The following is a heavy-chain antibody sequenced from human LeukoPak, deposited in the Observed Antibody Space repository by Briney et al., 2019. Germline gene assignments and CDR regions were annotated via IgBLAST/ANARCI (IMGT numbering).Heavy chain of an antibody. V-gene: IGHV3-48*03. CDR1: GFTFSSYE. CDR2: ISSSGSTI. J-gene: IGHJ4*02. CDR3: ARVGYSSGWRAPDFDQ. Sequence: GGSLRLSCAASGFTFSSYEMNWVRQAPGKGLEWVSYISSSGSTIYYADSVKGRFTISRDNAKNSLYLQMNSLRADDTAVYYCARVGYSSGWRAPDFDQWGQGTLVTVSS. D-gene: IGHD6-19*01.